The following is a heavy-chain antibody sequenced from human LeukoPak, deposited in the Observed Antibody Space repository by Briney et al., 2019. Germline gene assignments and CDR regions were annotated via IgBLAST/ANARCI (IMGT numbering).Heavy chain of an antibody. V-gene: IGHV4-31*03. Sequence: SETLSLTCTVSGGSISSGGYYWSWIRQHPGKGLEWIGYIYYSGSTYYNPSLKSRVTISVDTSKNQFSLKLSSVTAADTAVYYCARRRHMYSSSSSWFDPWGQGTLVTVSS. J-gene: IGHJ5*02. CDR2: IYYSGST. CDR1: GGSISSGGYY. CDR3: ARRRHMYSSSSSWFDP. D-gene: IGHD6-6*01.